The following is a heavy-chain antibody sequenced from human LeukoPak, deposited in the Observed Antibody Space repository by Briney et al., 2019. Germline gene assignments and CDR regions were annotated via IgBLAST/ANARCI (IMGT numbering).Heavy chain of an antibody. J-gene: IGHJ6*02. Sequence: GASVKVSCKASGCTFTSYDINWVRQATGQGLEWMGWMNPNNGNTGYAQKFQGRVTMTRSTSISTAYMELSSLRSEDTAVYYCARLASSSWPLYYHYGMDVWGQGTTVTVSS. CDR1: GCTFTSYD. V-gene: IGHV1-8*01. D-gene: IGHD6-13*01. CDR3: ARLASSSWPLYYHYGMDV. CDR2: MNPNNGNT.